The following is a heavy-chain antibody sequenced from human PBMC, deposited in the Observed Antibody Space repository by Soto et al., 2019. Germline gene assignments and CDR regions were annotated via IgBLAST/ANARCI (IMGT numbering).Heavy chain of an antibody. D-gene: IGHD3-16*01. CDR3: ATEGGNYGMDV. CDR1: GFTFSSYA. V-gene: IGHV3-30-3*01. CDR2: ISYDGSNK. J-gene: IGHJ6*02. Sequence: QVQLVESGGGVVQPGRSLRLSCAASGFTFSSYALHWVRQAPGKGLEWVAVISYDGSNKYYADSVKGRFTISRDNSKNTLYVLMNSLRAEDTAVYYCATEGGNYGMDVWGQGTTVTVSS.